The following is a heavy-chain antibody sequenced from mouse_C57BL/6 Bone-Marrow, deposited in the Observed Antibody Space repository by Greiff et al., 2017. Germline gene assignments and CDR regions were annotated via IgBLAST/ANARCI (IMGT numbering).Heavy chain of an antibody. J-gene: IGHJ3*01. V-gene: IGHV14-4*01. CDR2: IDPENGDT. Sequence: VQLQQSGAELVRPGASVKLSCTASGFNIQDDYMPWVKQRPEQGLEWIGWIDPENGDTEYASKFQGKATITADTSSKTAYLELSSLTSGDTAVYYGSTTTTVVATGEFAYWGQGTLVTVSA. D-gene: IGHD1-1*01. CDR3: STTTTVVATGEFAY. CDR1: GFNIQDDY.